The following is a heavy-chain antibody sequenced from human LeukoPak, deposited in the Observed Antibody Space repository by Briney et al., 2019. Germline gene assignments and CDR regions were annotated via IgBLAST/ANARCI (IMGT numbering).Heavy chain of an antibody. V-gene: IGHV3-23*01. CDR2: ISGSGGST. J-gene: IGHJ5*02. CDR1: GFTFSSYA. CDR3: AKETYGPRAYNWFDP. D-gene: IGHD4-17*01. Sequence: PGGSLRLSCAASGFTFSSYAMSWVRQAPGKGLEWVSAISGSGGSTYYADSVKGRFTISRDNSRNTLYLQMNSLRAEDTAVYYCAKETYGPRAYNWFDPWGQGTLVTVSS.